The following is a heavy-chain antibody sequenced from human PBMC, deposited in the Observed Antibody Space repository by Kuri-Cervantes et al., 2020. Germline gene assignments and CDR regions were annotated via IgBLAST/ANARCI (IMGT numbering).Heavy chain of an antibody. J-gene: IGHJ5*02. V-gene: IGHV4-34*01. CDR2: VDHAGYT. D-gene: IGHD4-17*01. CDR1: GRSFNTYY. Sequence: SETLSLTCAVYGRSFNTYYWSWIRQSPGKGLEWIGEVDHAGYTNYYPSLRGRVTISLDTSKKQFSLRLDSVTDADAAVYYCTTARTTNWYRWSDPWGQGTLVTVSS. CDR3: TTARTTNWYRWSDP.